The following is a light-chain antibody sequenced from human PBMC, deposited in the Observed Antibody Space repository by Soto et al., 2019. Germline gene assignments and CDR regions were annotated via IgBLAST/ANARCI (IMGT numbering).Light chain of an antibody. CDR3: TSYTSNNTPV. Sequence: QSALTQPASVSGSPGQAITISCTGSSSDVGGYNYVSWYQQHPGKAPKLMIYEVSNRPSGVSDRFSGSKSGNTASLTISGLQAEYDADYYCTSYTSNNTPVFGTGTKLTV. CDR1: SSDVGGYNY. V-gene: IGLV2-14*01. J-gene: IGLJ1*01. CDR2: EVS.